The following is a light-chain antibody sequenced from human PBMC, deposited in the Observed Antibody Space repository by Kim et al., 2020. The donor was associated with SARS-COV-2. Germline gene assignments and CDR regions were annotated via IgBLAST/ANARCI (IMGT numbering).Light chain of an antibody. J-gene: IGKJ1*01. CDR1: QSVSSY. CDR3: QQYNNWPPWT. Sequence: SLGERATLSCRVSQSVSSYLAWYQQKPGQAPRLLIYGASTRATGIPARFSGSGSGTEFTLTISSLQSEDFAVYYSQQYNNWPPWTFGQGTKVDIK. V-gene: IGKV3-15*01. CDR2: GAS.